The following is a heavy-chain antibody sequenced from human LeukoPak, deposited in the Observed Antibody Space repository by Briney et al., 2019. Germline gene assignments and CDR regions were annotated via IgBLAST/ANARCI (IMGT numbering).Heavy chain of an antibody. Sequence: PGGSLRLSCAASGFTFSSYSLNWVRQAPGKGLEWVSYISSSSDIIYYADSVKGRFTISRDNAKNSLYLQMNSLRVEDTAVYYCARAGFTFSDYFGSFFDYWGQGTLVTVSS. D-gene: IGHD3-10*01. CDR1: GFTFSSYS. CDR3: ARAGFTFSDYFGSFFDY. J-gene: IGHJ4*02. CDR2: ISSSSDII. V-gene: IGHV3-48*01.